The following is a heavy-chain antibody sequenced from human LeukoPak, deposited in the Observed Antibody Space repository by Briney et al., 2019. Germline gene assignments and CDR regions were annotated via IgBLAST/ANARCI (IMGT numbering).Heavy chain of an antibody. J-gene: IGHJ4*02. CDR2: IYAGGDT. CDR1: GFTVSNNY. CDR3: ARARDQQGAPRQYFFDS. Sequence: PGGSLRLSCVASGFTVSNNYMSWVRQAPGKGLEWVSMIYAGGDTYYADPVKGRFTISRDSSKNTLYLQMNSLRADDTAVFYCARARDQQGAPRQYFFDSWGQGTLVTVSS. D-gene: IGHD1-26*01. V-gene: IGHV3-66*01.